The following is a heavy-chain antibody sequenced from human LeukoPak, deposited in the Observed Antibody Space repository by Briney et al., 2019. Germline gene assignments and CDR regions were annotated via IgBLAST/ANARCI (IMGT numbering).Heavy chain of an antibody. Sequence: ASVKVSCKASGYTFTSYGMNWVRQAPGQGLEWMGWINTNTGNPRYAQGFTGRFVFSLDTSVSTAYLQISSLKAEDSAVYDCARGRDYGDYERYYYYYMDVWGKGTTVTVSS. D-gene: IGHD4-17*01. CDR3: ARGRDYGDYERYYYYYMDV. J-gene: IGHJ6*03. CDR1: GYTFTSYG. V-gene: IGHV7-4-1*02. CDR2: INTNTGNP.